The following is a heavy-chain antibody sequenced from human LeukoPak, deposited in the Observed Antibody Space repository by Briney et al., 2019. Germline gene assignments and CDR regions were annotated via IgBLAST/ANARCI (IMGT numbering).Heavy chain of an antibody. CDR2: INPNSGGT. Sequence: ASVKVSCKASGYTLTGYYMHWVRQAPGQGLEWMGWINPNSGGTNYAQKFQGRVTMTRDTSISTAYMELSRLRSDDTAVYYCARDLDNYYDSSGYYIWGQGTLVTVSS. V-gene: IGHV1-2*02. CDR1: GYTLTGYY. D-gene: IGHD3-22*01. CDR3: ARDLDNYYDSSGYYI. J-gene: IGHJ4*02.